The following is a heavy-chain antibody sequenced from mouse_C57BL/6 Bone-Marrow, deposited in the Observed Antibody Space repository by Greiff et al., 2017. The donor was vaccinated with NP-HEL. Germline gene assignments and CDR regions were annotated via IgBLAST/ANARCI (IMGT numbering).Heavy chain of an antibody. CDR3: ARLGVITHVDY. Sequence: VKVVESGAELVRPGASVKLSCKASGYTFTDYYINWVKQRPGQGLEWIARIYPGSGNTYYNEKFKGKATLTAEKSSSTAYMQLSSLTSEDSAVYFCARLGVITHVDYWGQGTTLTVSS. CDR2: IYPGSGNT. CDR1: GYTFTDYY. J-gene: IGHJ2*01. D-gene: IGHD1-1*01. V-gene: IGHV1-76*01.